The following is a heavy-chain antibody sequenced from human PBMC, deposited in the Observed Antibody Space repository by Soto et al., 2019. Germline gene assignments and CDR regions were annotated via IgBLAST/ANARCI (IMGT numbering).Heavy chain of an antibody. J-gene: IGHJ6*02. Sequence: EVQLVESGGGLVQPGGSPRLSCAASGFTVSSNYMSWVRQAPGKGLEWVSVIYSGGSTYYADSVKGRFTISRDNSKNTLYLQMNSLRAEDTAVYYCARGYCSGGSCYSYYYYGMDVWGQGTTVTVSS. CDR1: GFTVSSNY. CDR3: ARGYCSGGSCYSYYYYGMDV. CDR2: IYSGGST. V-gene: IGHV3-66*01. D-gene: IGHD2-15*01.